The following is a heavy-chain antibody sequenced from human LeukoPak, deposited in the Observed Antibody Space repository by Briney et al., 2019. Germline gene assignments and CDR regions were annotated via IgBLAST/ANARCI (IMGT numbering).Heavy chain of an antibody. D-gene: IGHD6-13*01. Sequence: SETLSLTCAVYGGSFSGYYWSWIRQPPGKGLEWIGEINHSGSTNYNPSLKSRVTISLDPSKNQFSLKLSSVTAADTAVYYCARGRRGRHIAAAGHFDYWGQGTLVTVSS. J-gene: IGHJ4*02. CDR2: INHSGST. CDR1: GGSFSGYY. V-gene: IGHV4-34*01. CDR3: ARGRRGRHIAAAGHFDY.